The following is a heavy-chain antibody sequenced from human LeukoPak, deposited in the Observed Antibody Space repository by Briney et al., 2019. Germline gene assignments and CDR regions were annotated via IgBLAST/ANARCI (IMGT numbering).Heavy chain of an antibody. Sequence: SETLSLTCTISGDSTSSDRYYGGWVRQPPGKGLEWIGNIYYSGSTYYNPSLKSRVTMSVDTSKNQFFLKLNSVTAADTAVYYCARGRPYSGGYHLDYWGQGTLVTVSS. CDR1: GDSTSSDRYY. CDR3: ARGRPYSGGYHLDY. CDR2: IYYSGST. J-gene: IGHJ4*02. V-gene: IGHV4-39*01. D-gene: IGHD1-26*01.